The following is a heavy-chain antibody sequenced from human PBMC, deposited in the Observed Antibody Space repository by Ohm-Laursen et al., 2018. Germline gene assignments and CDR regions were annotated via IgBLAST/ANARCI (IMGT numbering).Heavy chain of an antibody. CDR3: ARGGYYDSSGSY. CDR2: ISWNSGSI. J-gene: IGHJ4*02. V-gene: IGHV3-9*01. D-gene: IGHD3-22*01. Sequence: SLRLSCAASGFTFDDYAMHWVRQAPGKGLEWVSGISWNSGSIGYADSVKGRFTISRDNAKNSLYLQMNSLRAEDTAVYYCARGGYYDSSGSYWGQGTLVTVSS. CDR1: GFTFDDYA.